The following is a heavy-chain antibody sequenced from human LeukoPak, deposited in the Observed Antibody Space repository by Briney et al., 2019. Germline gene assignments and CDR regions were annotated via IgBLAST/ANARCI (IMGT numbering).Heavy chain of an antibody. Sequence: SETLSLTCTVSGGSISSSSYYWSWIRQPPGKGLEWIGYIYYSGSTNYNPSLKSRVTVSVDTSKNQFSLKLSSVTAADTAVYYCARGVPAAIDYSYYYMDVWGKGTTVTVSS. CDR1: GGSISSSSYY. CDR3: ARGVPAAIDYSYYYMDV. D-gene: IGHD2-2*01. V-gene: IGHV4-61*05. J-gene: IGHJ6*03. CDR2: IYYSGST.